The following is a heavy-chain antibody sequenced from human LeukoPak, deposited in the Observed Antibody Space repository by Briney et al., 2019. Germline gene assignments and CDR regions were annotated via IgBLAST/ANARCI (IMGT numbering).Heavy chain of an antibody. J-gene: IGHJ6*02. D-gene: IGHD3-3*01. CDR2: IYYSGST. CDR1: GGSISSGGYY. V-gene: IGHV4-31*03. CDR3: ARGYDFWSGYPYYYYGMDV. Sequence: SATLSLTCTVSGGSISSGGYYWSWIRQHPGKGLEWIGYIYYSGSTYYNPSLKSRVTVSVDTSKNQFSLKLSSVTAADTAVYYCARGYDFWSGYPYYYYGMDVWGQGTTVTVSS.